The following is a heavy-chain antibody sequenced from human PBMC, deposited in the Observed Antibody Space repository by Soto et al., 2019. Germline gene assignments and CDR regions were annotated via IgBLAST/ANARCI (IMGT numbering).Heavy chain of an antibody. CDR3: ARGNAGSSYYYYYYMDV. CDR2: INSDGSST. J-gene: IGHJ6*03. CDR1: GFTFSSYW. D-gene: IGHD3-10*01. V-gene: IGHV3-74*01. Sequence: EVQLVESGGGLVQPGGSLRLSCAASGFTFSSYWMHWVRQAPGKGLVRVSRINSDGSSTSYADSVKGRFTISRDNAKNTLYLQMNSLRAEDTAVYYCARGNAGSSYYYYYYMDVWGKGTTVTVSS.